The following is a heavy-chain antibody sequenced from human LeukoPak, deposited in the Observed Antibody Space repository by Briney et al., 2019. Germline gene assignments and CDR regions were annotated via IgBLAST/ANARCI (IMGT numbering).Heavy chain of an antibody. CDR2: ISGSGGDT. CDR3: AKSSSYYDSSGYLYYFDY. CDR1: GFTLSSYA. Sequence: GGSLRLSCAASGFTLSSYAMNWVRQAPGQGLEWVSGISGSGGDTYYADSVKGRFTISRDNSKNTLYLQMNSLRAEDTAVYYCAKSSSYYDSSGYLYYFDYWGQGTLVTVSS. J-gene: IGHJ4*02. D-gene: IGHD3-22*01. V-gene: IGHV3-23*01.